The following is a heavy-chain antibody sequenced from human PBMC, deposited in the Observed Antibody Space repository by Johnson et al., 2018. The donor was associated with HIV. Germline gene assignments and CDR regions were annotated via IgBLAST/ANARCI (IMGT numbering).Heavy chain of an antibody. CDR3: AKGQSSGYPKDAFDI. V-gene: IGHV3-30*04. CDR2: ISYDGRSK. Sequence: QVQLVESGGGVVQPGRSLRLSCAASGFTFSSYAMHWVRQAPGKGLEWVAVISYDGRSKFYADSAKGRFTISRDNSKNTLYLQMNSLRAEDTALYYCAKGQSSGYPKDAFDIWGRGTIVIVSS. J-gene: IGHJ3*02. D-gene: IGHD3-22*01. CDR1: GFTFSSYA.